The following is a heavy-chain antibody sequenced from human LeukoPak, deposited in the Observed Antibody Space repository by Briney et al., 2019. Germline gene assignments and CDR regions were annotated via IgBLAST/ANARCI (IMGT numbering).Heavy chain of an antibody. CDR3: ATRSYIVTHLGLFDY. J-gene: IGHJ4*02. D-gene: IGHD2-21*01. V-gene: IGHV3-23*01. Sequence: GGSLRQSCSAAGFTFISYPWNSVGQAPGKGLEWVSAISASGGSTYFADSVKGRFTISRDNSKNTLYLQMNSLRAEDTAVYFCATRSYIVTHLGLFDYWGQRTLVTVSS. CDR2: ISASGGST. CDR1: GFTFISYP.